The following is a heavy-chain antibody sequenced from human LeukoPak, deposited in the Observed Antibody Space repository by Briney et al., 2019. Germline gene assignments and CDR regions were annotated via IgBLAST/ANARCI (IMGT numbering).Heavy chain of an antibody. J-gene: IGHJ4*02. Sequence: SGTLSLTCAVSGGSISSSYWWSWVRQPPGKGLEWIGEIYYSGSTNYNPSLKSRVTISVDKSKSQLSLKLSSVTAADTAVYYCARDDVDTPPFDYLGQGTLVTVSS. V-gene: IGHV4-4*02. D-gene: IGHD5-18*01. CDR3: ARDDVDTPPFDY. CDR1: GGSISSSYW. CDR2: IYYSGST.